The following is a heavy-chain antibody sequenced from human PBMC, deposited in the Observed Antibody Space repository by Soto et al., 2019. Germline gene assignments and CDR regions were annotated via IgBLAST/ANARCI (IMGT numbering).Heavy chain of an antibody. J-gene: IGHJ6*02. CDR1: GFTFSSYA. V-gene: IGHV3-23*01. Sequence: GGSLRLSCAASGFTFSSYAMSWVRQAPGKGLEWVSAISGSGGSTYYADSVKGRFTISRDNSKNTLYLQMNSLRAEDTAVYYCAKAMTFDSYYYGMDVWGQGTTVTVSS. CDR3: AKAMTFDSYYYGMDV. CDR2: ISGSGGST.